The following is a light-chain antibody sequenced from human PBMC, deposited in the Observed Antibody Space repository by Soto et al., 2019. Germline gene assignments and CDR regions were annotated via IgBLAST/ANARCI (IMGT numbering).Light chain of an antibody. J-gene: IGKJ3*01. CDR3: QQYRTIPRT. CDR1: QTVPSNY. Sequence: EIVLTQSPGTLSLSPQERATLSCRASQTVPSNYFAWYQQKAGRPPRLRIYGASSRGTGIPDRFSGSGSGTDFTLTISRLEAQEFAVYYCQQYRTIPRTLGPGTKVDIK. V-gene: IGKV3-20*01. CDR2: GAS.